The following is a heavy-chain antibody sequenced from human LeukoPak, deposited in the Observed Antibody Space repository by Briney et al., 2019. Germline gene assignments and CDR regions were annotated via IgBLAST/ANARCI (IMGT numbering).Heavy chain of an antibody. CDR1: GYTFTRYA. CDR2: MNPNSGNT. CDR3: ARGDTIFGVVSIGGY. D-gene: IGHD3-3*01. J-gene: IGHJ4*02. Sequence: GASVKVSCKASGYTFTRYAINWVRQATGQGLEWMGWMNPNSGNTGYAQKFQGRVTITRNTSISTAYMERSSLRSEDTAVYYCARGDTIFGVVSIGGYWGQGTLVTVSS. V-gene: IGHV1-8*03.